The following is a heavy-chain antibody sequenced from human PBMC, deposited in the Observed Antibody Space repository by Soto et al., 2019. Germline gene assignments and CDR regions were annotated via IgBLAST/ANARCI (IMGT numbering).Heavy chain of an antibody. Sequence: QVQLVQSGAEVRKPGASVKVSCKASGYTFTNYFMHWVRQAPAQGREWMGVITPSSGSTTYAQRFQGRLTMNRDTSTSTVYMELRSLRSADTAVYFCARDLVPIWNYGGLAPGAQHWFDPWGQGTLVTVSS. CDR2: ITPSSGST. V-gene: IGHV1-46*01. J-gene: IGHJ5*02. D-gene: IGHD1-7*01. CDR3: ARDLVPIWNYGGLAPGAQHWFDP. CDR1: GYTFTNYF.